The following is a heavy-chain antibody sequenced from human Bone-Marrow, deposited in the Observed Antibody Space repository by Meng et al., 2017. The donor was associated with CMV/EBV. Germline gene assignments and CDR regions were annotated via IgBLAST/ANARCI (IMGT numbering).Heavy chain of an antibody. CDR3: ASIRGHSGYGPDDY. V-gene: IGHV1-18*01. Sequence: ASVKVSCKASGYTFTSYGISWVRQAPGQGLEWMGWISAYNGNTNYAQKLQGRVTMTTDTSTSTAYMELRSLRSDDTAVYYCASIRGHSGYGPDDYWGQGTLVTGSS. CDR1: GYTFTSYG. CDR2: ISAYNGNT. J-gene: IGHJ4*02. D-gene: IGHD5-12*01.